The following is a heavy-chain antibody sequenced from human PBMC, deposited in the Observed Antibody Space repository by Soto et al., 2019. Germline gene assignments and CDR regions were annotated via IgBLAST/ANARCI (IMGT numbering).Heavy chain of an antibody. Sequence: QVQLVQSGAEVKKPGSSVKVSCKASGGTFSSYAISWVRQAPGQGLEWMGGIIPIFGTANYAQRFQGRVTITADKSTSTAYMELSSLRSEDTAVYYCARGGRNWNYLGTHFDPWGQGTLVTVSS. CDR1: GGTFSSYA. V-gene: IGHV1-69*06. D-gene: IGHD1-7*01. CDR2: IIPIFGTA. CDR3: ARGGRNWNYLGTHFDP. J-gene: IGHJ5*02.